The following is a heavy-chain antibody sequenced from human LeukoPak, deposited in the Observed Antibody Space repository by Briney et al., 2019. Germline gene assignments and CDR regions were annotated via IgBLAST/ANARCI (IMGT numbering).Heavy chain of an antibody. D-gene: IGHD3-10*01. CDR2: ISAYNGNT. J-gene: IGHJ5*02. CDR1: GYTFTTYD. CDR3: ARVREVRGVIQDWFDP. V-gene: IGHV1-18*01. Sequence: ASVKVSCKASGYTFTTYDINWVRQATGQGLEWMGWISAYNGNTNYAQKLQGRVTMTTDTSTSTAYMELRSLRSDDTAVYYCARVREVRGVIQDWFDPWGQGTLVTVSS.